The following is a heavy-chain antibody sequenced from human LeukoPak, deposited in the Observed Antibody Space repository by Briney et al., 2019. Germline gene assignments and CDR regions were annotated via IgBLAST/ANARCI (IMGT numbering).Heavy chain of an antibody. Sequence: PGGSLRLSCAVSGFTFGDYAMHWVRQVPGKGLEWVSGITWNGGSKGYADSVKGRFTISRDNAKNSLYLQMNSLRAEDTAVYYCAKDSAPNSSSWDWVWFDPWGQGTLVTVSS. J-gene: IGHJ5*02. CDR3: AKDSAPNSSSWDWVWFDP. V-gene: IGHV3-9*01. D-gene: IGHD6-13*01. CDR2: ITWNGGSK. CDR1: GFTFGDYA.